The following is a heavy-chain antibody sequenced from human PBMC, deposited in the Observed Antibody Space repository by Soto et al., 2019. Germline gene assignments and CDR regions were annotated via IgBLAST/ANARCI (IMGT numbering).Heavy chain of an antibody. CDR1: GFTFSSYD. CDR3: VKLTDY. J-gene: IGHJ4*02. D-gene: IGHD3-9*01. V-gene: IGHV3-64D*06. CDR2: ISPNGGST. Sequence: EVQLVESGGGLVQPGGSLRLSCSASGFTFSSYDVHWVRQAPGKGLEFVAGISPNGGSTFYADSVKGRSTISRDNSKNTLYLQMSSLRPEDTAVYYCVKLTDYWGQGTLVTVSS.